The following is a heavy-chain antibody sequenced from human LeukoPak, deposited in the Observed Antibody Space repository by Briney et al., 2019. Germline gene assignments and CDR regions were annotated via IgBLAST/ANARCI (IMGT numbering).Heavy chain of an antibody. Sequence: PGGSLRLSCAASGFTFSSFSMNWVRQAPGKGLEWVSYISSTGSTIYYADSVKGRFTVSRDNAKDSLYLQMNSLRDEDTAVYYCARDLISGDYTFDYWGQGALVTVSS. CDR1: GFTFSSFS. V-gene: IGHV3-48*02. CDR3: ARDLISGDYTFDY. CDR2: ISSTGSTI. J-gene: IGHJ4*02. D-gene: IGHD4-11*01.